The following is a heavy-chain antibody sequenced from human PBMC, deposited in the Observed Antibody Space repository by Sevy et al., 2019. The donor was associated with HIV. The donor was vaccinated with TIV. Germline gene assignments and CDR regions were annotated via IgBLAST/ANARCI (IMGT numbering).Heavy chain of an antibody. D-gene: IGHD1-26*01. CDR3: TRVEGAADWGMDV. J-gene: IGHJ6*02. CDR2: IRSKAYGGTT. V-gene: IGHV3-49*04. CDR1: GFTFDDYT. Sequence: GGSLRLSCRASGFTFDDYTMSWVRQAPGKGLEWVAFIRSKAYGGTTEYAASVKGRFTISRDESKSIAYLQMNSLKTEDTAGYYCTRVEGAADWGMDVWGQGTTVTVSS.